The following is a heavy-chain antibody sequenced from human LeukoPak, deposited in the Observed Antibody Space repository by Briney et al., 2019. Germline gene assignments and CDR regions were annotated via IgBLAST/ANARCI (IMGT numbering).Heavy chain of an antibody. D-gene: IGHD7-27*01. V-gene: IGHV1-69*06. CDR1: GGTFSTDA. J-gene: IGHJ3*02. CDR2: IIPVFGTT. Sequence: SVKVSCKASGGTFSTDALAWVRQVPGQGPEWMGRIIPVFGTTNYAETFQGRVTITADISTSTAYMQLSSLRSEDTAVYYCARGLLTARARDAFDIWGQGTMVTVSS. CDR3: ARGLLTARARDAFDI.